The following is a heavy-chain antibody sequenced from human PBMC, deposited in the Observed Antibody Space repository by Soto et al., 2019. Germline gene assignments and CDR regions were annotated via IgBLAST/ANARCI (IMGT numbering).Heavy chain of an antibody. CDR1: GYTFTSYG. CDR3: ARDLPHIAAGTAHNWFDP. V-gene: IGHV1-18*01. Sequence: GASVKVSCKASGYTFTSYGISWVRQAPGQGLEWMGWISAYNGNTNYAQKLQGRVTMTTDTSTSTAYMELRSLRSDDTAVYYCARDLPHIAAGTAHNWFDPWGQGTLVTVSS. J-gene: IGHJ5*02. D-gene: IGHD6-13*01. CDR2: ISAYNGNT.